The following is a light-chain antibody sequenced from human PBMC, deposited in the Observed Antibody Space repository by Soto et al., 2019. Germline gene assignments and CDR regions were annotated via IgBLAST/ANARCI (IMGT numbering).Light chain of an antibody. Sequence: EIVLTQSPATLSLSPGERAALSCRASQSVSSYLAWYQQKPGQAPRLLIYDASKRATGSPARFSGSGSGTDFTLTISSLEPEGFAVYFCQQRSNWPSTCGGGTKVEI. CDR2: DAS. CDR1: QSVSSY. J-gene: IGKJ4*01. V-gene: IGKV3-11*01. CDR3: QQRSNWPST.